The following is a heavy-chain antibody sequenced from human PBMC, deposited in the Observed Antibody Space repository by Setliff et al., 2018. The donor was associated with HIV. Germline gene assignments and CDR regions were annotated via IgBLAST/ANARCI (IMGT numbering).Heavy chain of an antibody. D-gene: IGHD4-17*01. CDR2: ISSSSSYI. J-gene: IGHJ4*02. Sequence: GGSLRLSCVASGFTFRDYYMNWVRQAPGKGLEWVSSISSSSSYIYYADSVKGRFTISRDNAKNSLYLQMNSLRAEDTAVYYCAKDGYSDYLNSYFDYWGQGTLVTVSS. CDR1: GFTFRDYY. CDR3: AKDGYSDYLNSYFDY. V-gene: IGHV3-21*04.